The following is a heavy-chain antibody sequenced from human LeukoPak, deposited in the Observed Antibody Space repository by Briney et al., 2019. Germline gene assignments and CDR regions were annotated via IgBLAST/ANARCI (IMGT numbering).Heavy chain of an antibody. CDR1: GFTFSSYN. CDR2: IRYDGSDK. J-gene: IGHJ4*02. V-gene: IGHV3-30*02. Sequence: GGSLRLSCAASGFTFSSYNMHWVRQAPGKGLEWVAFIRYDGSDKKYADSVKGRFTVSRDSSKNTLYLQMNSLRGEDTAVYYCARGVRIAVAGNIDYWGQGTLATVSS. D-gene: IGHD6-19*01. CDR3: ARGVRIAVAGNIDY.